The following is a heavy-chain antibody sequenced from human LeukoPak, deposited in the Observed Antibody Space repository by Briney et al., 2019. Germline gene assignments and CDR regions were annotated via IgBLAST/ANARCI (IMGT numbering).Heavy chain of an antibody. CDR2: ISSSSSTI. J-gene: IGHJ5*02. Sequence: TGGSLRLSCAASGFTFSSYSMNWVRQAPGKGLEWVSYISSSSSTIYYADSVKGRFTISRDNAKNSLYLQMNSLRAEDTAVYYCARGRYGDYPYNWFDPRGQGTLVTVSS. CDR1: GFTFSSYS. CDR3: ARGRYGDYPYNWFDP. D-gene: IGHD4-17*01. V-gene: IGHV3-48*04.